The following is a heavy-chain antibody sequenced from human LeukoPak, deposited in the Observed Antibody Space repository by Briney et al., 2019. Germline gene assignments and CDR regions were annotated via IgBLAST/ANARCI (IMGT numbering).Heavy chain of an antibody. D-gene: IGHD2-15*01. V-gene: IGHV3-21*04. CDR3: AKDLVVFDP. J-gene: IGHJ5*02. Sequence: GGSLRLSCAASGFTFSSYTMNWVRQAPGKGLEWVSIISSGSSYIHYADSVKGRFTISRDNSKNTLYLQMNSLRAEDTAVYYCAKDLVVFDPWGQGTLVTVSS. CDR1: GFTFSSYT. CDR2: ISSGSSYI.